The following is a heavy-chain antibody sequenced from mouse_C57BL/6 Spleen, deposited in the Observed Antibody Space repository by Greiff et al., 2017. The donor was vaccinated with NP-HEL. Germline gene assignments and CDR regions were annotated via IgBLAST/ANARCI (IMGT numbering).Heavy chain of an antibody. CDR3: TRGGTGFAY. CDR1: GYTFTDYE. D-gene: IGHD3-3*01. CDR2: IDPETGGT. Sequence: VQLQHSGAELVRPGASVTLSCKASGYTFTDYEMHWVKQTPVNGLEWIGAIDPETGGTAYNQKFKGKAILTADKSSSTAYMELRSLTSEDSAVYYCTRGGTGFAYWGQGTLVTVSA. V-gene: IGHV1-15*01. J-gene: IGHJ3*01.